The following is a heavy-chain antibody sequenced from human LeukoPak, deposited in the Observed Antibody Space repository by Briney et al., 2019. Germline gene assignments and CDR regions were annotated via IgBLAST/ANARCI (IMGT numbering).Heavy chain of an antibody. V-gene: IGHV4-4*09. D-gene: IGHD3-10*01. CDR3: ATTMVRGAFDAFDI. CDR2: IYTSGST. Sequence: SETLSLTCTVSGGSISSYYWSWIRQSPGKGLEWIGYIYTSGSTNYNPSLKSRVTISVDTSKNQFSLKLSSVTAADTAVYYCATTMVRGAFDAFDIWGQGTMVTVSS. CDR1: GGSISSYY. J-gene: IGHJ3*02.